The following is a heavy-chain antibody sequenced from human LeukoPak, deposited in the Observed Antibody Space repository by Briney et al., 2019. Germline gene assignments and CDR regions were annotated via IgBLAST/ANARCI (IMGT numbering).Heavy chain of an antibody. Sequence: GGSLRLSCATSGFIFSHNGMHWVRQAPGKGLEWVTFIRFDGSNKYYADSAKGRFTISRDNSRSTLYLEMNSLTTEDTAIYYCAKASTTFCSSTGCYVDYWGQGTLVTVSS. CDR1: GFIFSHNG. V-gene: IGHV3-30*02. CDR2: IRFDGSNK. CDR3: AKASTTFCSSTGCYVDY. J-gene: IGHJ4*02. D-gene: IGHD2-2*01.